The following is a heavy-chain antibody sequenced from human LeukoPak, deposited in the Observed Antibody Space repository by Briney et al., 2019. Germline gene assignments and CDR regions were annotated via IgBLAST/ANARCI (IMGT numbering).Heavy chain of an antibody. CDR2: IYHSGST. D-gene: IGHD3-22*01. Sequence: PSQTLSLTCAVSGGSISSGGYSWSWIRQPPGKGLEWIGYIYHSGSTYYNPSLKSRVTISVDRSKNQFSLKLSSVTAADTAVYYCARGRYRTPDSSQPFDYWGQGTLVTVSS. J-gene: IGHJ4*02. CDR3: ARGRYRTPDSSQPFDY. CDR1: GGSISSGGYS. V-gene: IGHV4-30-2*01.